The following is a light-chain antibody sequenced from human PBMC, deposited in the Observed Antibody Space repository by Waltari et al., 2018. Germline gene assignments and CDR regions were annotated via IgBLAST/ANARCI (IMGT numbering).Light chain of an antibody. CDR2: DTS. CDR1: ESVSNY. CDR3: QQGVILPLT. V-gene: IGKV3-11*01. J-gene: IGKJ4*01. Sequence: EIVLTQSPVTLSLAAGERATLSCRASESVSNYLAWYQQKPGQSPTLRIYDTSKRATVIPGRFSGSGYGTDFTLTINNLEAEDFALYYCQQGVILPLTFGGGTKLEIK.